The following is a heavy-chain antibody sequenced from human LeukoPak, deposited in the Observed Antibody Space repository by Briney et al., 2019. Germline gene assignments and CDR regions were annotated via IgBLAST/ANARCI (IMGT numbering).Heavy chain of an antibody. CDR2: ISAYNGNT. Sequence: ASVKVSCKASGYTFTSYGISWVRQAPGQGLEWMGWISAYNGNTNYAQKLQGRVTMTTDTSTSTAYMELRSLRSDDTAVYYCAGDGVVEMATIPIDYWGQGTLVTVSS. D-gene: IGHD5-24*01. J-gene: IGHJ4*02. CDR3: AGDGVVEMATIPIDY. CDR1: GYTFTSYG. V-gene: IGHV1-18*01.